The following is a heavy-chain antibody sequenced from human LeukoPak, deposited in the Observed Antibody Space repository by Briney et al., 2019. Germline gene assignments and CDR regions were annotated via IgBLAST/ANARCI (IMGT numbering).Heavy chain of an antibody. J-gene: IGHJ4*02. V-gene: IGHV3-7*01. Sequence: GGSLRLSCAASGFTFSSYWMSWVRQAPGKGPEWVANIKQDGSEKYYVDSVKGRFTISRDNAKTSLYLQMNSLRAEDTAVYYCATSRGSWPDYFDYWGQGTLVTVSS. D-gene: IGHD6-13*01. CDR3: ATSRGSWPDYFDY. CDR2: IKQDGSEK. CDR1: GFTFSSYW.